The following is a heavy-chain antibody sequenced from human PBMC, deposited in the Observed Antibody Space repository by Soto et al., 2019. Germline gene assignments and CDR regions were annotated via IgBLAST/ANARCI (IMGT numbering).Heavy chain of an antibody. V-gene: IGHV3-48*02. CDR3: ARVPLYSYGLYYYYGMDV. Sequence: PGGSLRLSCAASGFTFSSYAMSWVRQAPGKGLEWVSYISSSSSTIYYADSVKGRFTISRDNAKNSLYLQMNSLRDEDTAVYYCARVPLYSYGLYYYYGMDVWGQGTTVPVSS. D-gene: IGHD5-18*01. CDR2: ISSSSSTI. CDR1: GFTFSSYA. J-gene: IGHJ6*02.